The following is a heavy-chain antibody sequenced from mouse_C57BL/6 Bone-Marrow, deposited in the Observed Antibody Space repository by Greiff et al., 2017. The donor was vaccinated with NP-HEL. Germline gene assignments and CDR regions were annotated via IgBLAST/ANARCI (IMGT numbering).Heavy chain of an antibody. J-gene: IGHJ4*01. CDR1: GFSLTSYG. CDR2: IWRGGST. D-gene: IGHD2-2*01. V-gene: IGHV2-5*01. Sequence: QVQLKESGPGLVQPSQSLSISCTVSGFSLTSYGVHWVRQSPGQGLEWLGVIWRGGSTDYNAAFMSRLSITKDNSKSQVFFKMNSLQADDTAIYYCAKSLRLYYGYGYYYAIDYWGQGTSVTVSS. CDR3: AKSLRLYYGYGYYYAIDY.